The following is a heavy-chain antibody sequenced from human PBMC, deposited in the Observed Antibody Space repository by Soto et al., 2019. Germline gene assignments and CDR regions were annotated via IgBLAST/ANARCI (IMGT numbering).Heavy chain of an antibody. Sequence: QVQLVQSGAEVKKPGSSVQVSCTASGGTFSSYAISWVRQAPGQGLEWMGGIIPIFGTANYAQKIQGRVTIPADESTSTAYMELSSLRSEYTAVYYCARDLASSGKTNWFDPRGQGTLVTVSS. D-gene: IGHD6-19*01. CDR2: IIPIFGTA. CDR1: GGTFSSYA. J-gene: IGHJ5*02. CDR3: ARDLASSGKTNWFDP. V-gene: IGHV1-69*01.